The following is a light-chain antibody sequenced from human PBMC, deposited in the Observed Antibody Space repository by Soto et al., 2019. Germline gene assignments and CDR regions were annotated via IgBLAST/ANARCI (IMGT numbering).Light chain of an antibody. CDR2: GTS. J-gene: IGKJ1*01. Sequence: EIVLTQSPDTLSLSPGERATLSCRASQSVSSSYLAWYQQTPGQAPRLLIYGTSNRATGIPDRFSGSGSGTDFTLTISRLEPEDFAVYYCQQYGNSGWTFGQGTRVDIK. CDR3: QQYGNSGWT. V-gene: IGKV3-20*01. CDR1: QSVSSSY.